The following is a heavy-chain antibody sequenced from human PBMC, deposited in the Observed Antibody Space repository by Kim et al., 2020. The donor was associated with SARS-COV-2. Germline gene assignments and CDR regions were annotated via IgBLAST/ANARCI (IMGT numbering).Heavy chain of an antibody. CDR2: ILSGGST. CDR1: GFSVSNNY. CDR3: SGGAPWNY. V-gene: IGHV3-53*01. D-gene: IGHD3-16*01. Sequence: GGSLRLSCAASGFSVSNNYLSWVRQAPGKGLEWVSVILSGGSTHYADSVRGRLSTTRDSSNNTPHLQKNSLRVEDEAVYYCSGGAPWNYSDPGTLVTV. J-gene: IGHJ4*02.